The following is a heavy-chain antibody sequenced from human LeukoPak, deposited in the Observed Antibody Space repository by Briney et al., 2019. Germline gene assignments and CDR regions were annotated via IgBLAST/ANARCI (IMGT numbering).Heavy chain of an antibody. CDR3: ARDLSSDFWSGYFDY. CDR1: AGSLSGYY. CDR2: INHSGST. D-gene: IGHD3-3*01. Sequence: SETLSLTCAVYAGSLSGYYWSWIRQPPGKGLEWIGEINHSGSTNYNPSLRSRVTISVDKSKNQFSLKLSSVTAADTAVYYCARDLSSDFWSGYFDYWGQGTLVTVSS. V-gene: IGHV4-34*01. J-gene: IGHJ4*02.